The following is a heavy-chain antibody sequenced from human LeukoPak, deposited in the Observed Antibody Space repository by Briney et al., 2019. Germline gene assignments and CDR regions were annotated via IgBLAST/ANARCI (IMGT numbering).Heavy chain of an antibody. V-gene: IGHV4-34*01. J-gene: IGHJ6*03. D-gene: IGHD3-10*01. Sequence: SETLPLTCAVYGGSFSGYYWSWIRQPPGKGLEWIGEINHSGSTNYNPSLKSRVTISVDTSKNQFSLKLSSVTAADTAVYYCARALRLRRVRGVTSYYYYMDVWGKGTTVTVSS. CDR1: GGSFSGYY. CDR2: INHSGST. CDR3: ARALRLRRVRGVTSYYYYMDV.